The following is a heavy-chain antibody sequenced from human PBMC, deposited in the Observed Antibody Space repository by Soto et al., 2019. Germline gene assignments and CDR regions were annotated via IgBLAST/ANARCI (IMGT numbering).Heavy chain of an antibody. CDR2: ILVGGST. CDR1: GFICSSYD. CDR3: AKATATGGGAFDI. J-gene: IGHJ3*02. V-gene: IGHV3-23*01. Sequence: GGSLRLSCAASGFICSSYDMSWVRQAPGKGLEWVSTILVGGSTHYGDSVNGRFTISRDGSKNTVYLQMNSLTAGDTAVYYCAKATATGGGAFDICGQGTMVTVSS. D-gene: IGHD2-8*02.